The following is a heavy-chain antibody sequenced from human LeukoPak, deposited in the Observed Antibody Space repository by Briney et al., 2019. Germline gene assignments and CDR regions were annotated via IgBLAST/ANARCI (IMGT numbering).Heavy chain of an antibody. CDR2: MNPNTGNT. V-gene: IGHV1-8*01. J-gene: IGHJ4*02. CDR3: ARALPPVVPAAILDY. D-gene: IGHD2-2*01. Sequence: GASAKVSCKASGYTFTSYDINWVRQATGQGLEWVGWMNPNTGNTGYTQKFQGRVTMTRNTSISTAYMELRSLRSDDTAVYYCARALPPVVPAAILDYWGQGTLVTVSS. CDR1: GYTFTSYD.